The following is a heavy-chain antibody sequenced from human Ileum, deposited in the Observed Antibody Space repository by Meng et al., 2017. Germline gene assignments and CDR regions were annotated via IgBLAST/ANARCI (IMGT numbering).Heavy chain of an antibody. Sequence: QGRLRESGPGLVGPSGTLSLTCTVSGGSISSSFDWSWVRQSPGKGLEWIGQIYLAGSPNYNPSLESRVTISVDKSKNQFSLRLTSVTAADTAIFYCVRHGGKYFDSWGQGTLVTVSS. CDR2: IYLAGSP. J-gene: IGHJ4*02. CDR1: GGSISSSFD. CDR3: VRHGGKYFDS. V-gene: IGHV4-4*02. D-gene: IGHD2-15*01.